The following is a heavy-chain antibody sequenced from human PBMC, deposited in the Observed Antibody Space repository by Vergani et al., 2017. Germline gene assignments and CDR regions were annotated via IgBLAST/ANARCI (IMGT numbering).Heavy chain of an antibody. V-gene: IGHV4-61*01. D-gene: IGHD3-9*01. J-gene: IGHJ6*02. CDR2: IYSTGST. CDR3: ARVMYRDEASTGYRLEGVDI. Sequence: QVQLQESGPGLLKPSETLSLTCTVSGYSISSGYYWSWIRQSPRKGLEWIGYIYSTGSTNYNPSLNSRVTMSVDTSKNQFSLKLRSVTAADTAVYFCARVMYRDEASTGYRLEGVDIWGQGTTVTISS. CDR1: GYSISSGYY.